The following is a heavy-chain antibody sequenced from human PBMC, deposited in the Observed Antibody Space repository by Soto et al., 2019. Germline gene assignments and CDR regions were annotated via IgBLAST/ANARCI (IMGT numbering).Heavy chain of an antibody. J-gene: IGHJ4*02. CDR1: GFTFGDYA. V-gene: IGHV3-49*03. CDR3: TKDQGYYYGRSGHDY. Sequence: GGSLRLSCTASGFTFGDYAMSWFRQAPGKGLEWVGLIRSKAYGGTSAYAASVKGRFTISIDDSKSIAYLKMNRLKTEDTAVYYGTKDQGYYYGRSGHDYWGQGTLVTVSS. D-gene: IGHD3-22*01. CDR2: IRSKAYGGTS.